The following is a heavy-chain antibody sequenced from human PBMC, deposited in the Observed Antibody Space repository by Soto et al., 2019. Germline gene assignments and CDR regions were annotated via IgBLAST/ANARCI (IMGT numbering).Heavy chain of an antibody. V-gene: IGHV1-69*01. CDR2: ITPMIGTT. CDR1: GGTFYTYA. J-gene: IGHJ4*02. D-gene: IGHD3-10*01. Sequence: QVHLVKSGAEVKRPGSSVRVSCRASGGTFYTYAFPWVRQAPGQGLGWLGGITPMIGTTKYAQKFHGRVTSSADESASTAYMELSNLRSDDTAVYYCARVVSVMTSVFGFWGQGTLITVSS. CDR3: ARVVSVMTSVFGF.